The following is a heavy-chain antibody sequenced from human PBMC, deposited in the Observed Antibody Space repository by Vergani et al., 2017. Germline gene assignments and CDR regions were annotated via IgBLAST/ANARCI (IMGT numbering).Heavy chain of an antibody. CDR3: AKDRDFLVSGSGWYAFDY. CDR1: GGSINPSSSF. CDR2: FSRGGTT. Sequence: QLQLQESGPGLVKPSETLSLICTVSGGSINPSSSFWGWIRQSPGKGLEWIGSFSRGGTTSFHPSVKSRVTISADTSKNRFSLKLTSVTAADTAVYYCAKDRDFLVSGSGWYAFDYWGQGILVTVSS. J-gene: IGHJ4*02. D-gene: IGHD6-19*01. V-gene: IGHV4-39*02.